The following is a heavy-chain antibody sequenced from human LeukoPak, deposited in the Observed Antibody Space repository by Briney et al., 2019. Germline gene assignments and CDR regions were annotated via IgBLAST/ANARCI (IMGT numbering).Heavy chain of an antibody. CDR3: ARDEVKEMATKPLDY. CDR1: GGSISSYY. J-gene: IGHJ4*02. V-gene: IGHV4-59*12. Sequence: SETLSLTCTVSGGSISSYYWSWIRQPPGKGLEWIGYIYYSGSTYYNPSLKSRVTISVDTSKNQFSLKLSSVTAADTAVYYCARDEVKEMATKPLDYWGQGTLVTVSS. D-gene: IGHD5-24*01. CDR2: IYYSGST.